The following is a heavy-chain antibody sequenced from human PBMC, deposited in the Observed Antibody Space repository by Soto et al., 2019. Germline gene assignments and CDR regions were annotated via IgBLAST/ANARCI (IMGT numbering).Heavy chain of an antibody. CDR1: GFTFITYG. D-gene: IGHD1-1*01. J-gene: IGHJ4*02. CDR3: AKSVYNWNDGFFDY. Sequence: QVQLVESGGGVVQPGRSLRLSCAASGFTFITYGMHWFRQAPCKGLEWVAVISYDGVNKYYADSVKGRFTISRDSSKNTLYLQMNSLRAEDTAVYYCAKSVYNWNDGFFDYWGQGTLVTVSS. V-gene: IGHV3-30*18. CDR2: ISYDGVNK.